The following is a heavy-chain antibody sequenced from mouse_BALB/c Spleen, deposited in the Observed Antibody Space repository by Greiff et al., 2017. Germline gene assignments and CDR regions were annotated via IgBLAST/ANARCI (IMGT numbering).Heavy chain of an antibody. CDR1: GYTFTDYA. V-gene: IGHV1S137*01. Sequence: QVQLQQSGAELVRPGVSVKISCKGSGYTFTDYAMHWVKQSHAKSLEWIGVISTYYGDASYNQKFKGKATMTVDKSSSTAYMELARLTSEDSAIYYCARKGLYDGYYEDYFDYWGQGTTLTVSS. J-gene: IGHJ2*01. D-gene: IGHD2-3*01. CDR3: ARKGLYDGYYEDYFDY. CDR2: ISTYYGDA.